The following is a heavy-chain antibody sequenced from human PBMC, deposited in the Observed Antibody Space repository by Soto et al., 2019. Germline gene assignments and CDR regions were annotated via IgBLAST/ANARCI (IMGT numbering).Heavy chain of an antibody. J-gene: IGHJ6*02. Sequence: EASVKVSCKASGYTFTSYYMHWVRQAPGQGLEWMGIINPSGGSTSYAQKFQGRVTMTRDTSTSTVYMELSSLRSEDTAVYYCARVLSSSSIRNYYGMDVWGQGTTVTVSS. CDR2: INPSGGST. D-gene: IGHD6-13*01. CDR3: ARVLSSSSIRNYYGMDV. V-gene: IGHV1-46*01. CDR1: GYTFTSYY.